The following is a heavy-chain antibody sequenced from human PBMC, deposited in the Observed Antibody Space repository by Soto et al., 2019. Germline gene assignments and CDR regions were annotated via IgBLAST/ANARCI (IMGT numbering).Heavy chain of an antibody. D-gene: IGHD6-13*01. J-gene: IGHJ5*02. CDR3: AREVNSSPARGPNWFDP. V-gene: IGHV4-4*02. CDR1: GDSINNSHW. CDR2: TYHSGTT. Sequence: QVQLQESGPGLVQPSGTLSLTCAVSGDSINNSHWWSWVRQTPGKGLEWIGETYHSGTTNYTPSLKTRLTISIDKSKNQFSLKMNSVSAADTAVYYCAREVNSSPARGPNWFDPWGQGTLVTVSS.